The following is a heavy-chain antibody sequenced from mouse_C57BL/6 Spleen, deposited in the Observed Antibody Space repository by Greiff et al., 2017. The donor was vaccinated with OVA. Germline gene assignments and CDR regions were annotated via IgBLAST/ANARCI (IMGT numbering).Heavy chain of an antibody. CDR1: GYTFTSYW. D-gene: IGHD1-1*01. Sequence: QVQLQQPGAELVKPGASVKLSCKASGYTFTSYWMHWVKQRPGQGLEWIGMIHPNSGSTNYNEKFKSKATLTVDKSSSTAYMQLSSLTSKDSAVYYCARGGLLRQYPYFDVWGTGTTVTVSS. CDR2: IHPNSGST. CDR3: ARGGLLRQYPYFDV. J-gene: IGHJ1*03. V-gene: IGHV1-64*01.